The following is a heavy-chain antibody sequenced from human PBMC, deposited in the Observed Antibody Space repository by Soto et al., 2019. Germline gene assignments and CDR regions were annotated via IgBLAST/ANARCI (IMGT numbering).Heavy chain of an antibody. CDR3: ARDSRVYYGSGSSVDG. CDR1: GFTFSDYY. CDR2: ISSSGNTV. V-gene: IGHV3-11*01. Sequence: GGSLRLSCAASGFTFSDYYMSWIRQAPGKGLEWISYISSSGNTVYYADSVEGRFTISRDNAQNSLYLQMNNLRAEDTAVYYCARDSRVYYGSGSSVDGWGQGTLVTVSS. D-gene: IGHD3-10*01. J-gene: IGHJ4*02.